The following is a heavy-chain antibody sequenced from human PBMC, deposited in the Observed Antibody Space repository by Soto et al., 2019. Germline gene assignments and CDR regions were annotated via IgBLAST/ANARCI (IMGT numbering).Heavy chain of an antibody. CDR2: IYYSGST. CDR1: GGSISSYY. J-gene: IGHJ5*02. Sequence: QVQLQESGPGLVKPSETLSLTRTVSGGSISSYYWSWIRQPPGKGLEWIGYIYYSGSTNYNPSLKSRVTISVDTSKNQFSLKLSSVTAADTAVYYCARSRIEAAGTVYHWGQGTLVTVSS. CDR3: ARSRIEAAGTVYH. V-gene: IGHV4-59*08. D-gene: IGHD6-13*01.